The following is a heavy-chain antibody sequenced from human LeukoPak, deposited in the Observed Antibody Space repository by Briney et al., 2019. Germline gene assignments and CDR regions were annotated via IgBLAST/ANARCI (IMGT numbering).Heavy chain of an antibody. CDR3: ARGCGRDCYWGDAFDI. D-gene: IGHD2-21*02. CDR1: GFTFSSYW. CDR2: IKQDGSEK. Sequence: GSLRLSCAASGFTFSSYWMSWVRHAPGRGLEWVANIKQDGSEKYYVDSVKGRFTISRDNAKNSLYLQMNSLRAEDTAVYYCARGCGRDCYWGDAFDIWGQGTMVTVSS. V-gene: IGHV3-7*01. J-gene: IGHJ3*02.